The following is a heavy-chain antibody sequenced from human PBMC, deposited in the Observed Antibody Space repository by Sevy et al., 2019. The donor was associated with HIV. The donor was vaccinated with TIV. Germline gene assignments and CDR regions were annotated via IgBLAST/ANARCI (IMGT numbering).Heavy chain of an antibody. J-gene: IGHJ4*02. Sequence: GGSLRLSCAASGFTFSSYAMSWVRQAPGKGLEWVSAISGSGGSTYYADSVKGRFTISRDNSKNTLYLQMNSLRAEDTAVYYCVKGGLGYCSGGSCYWNDYWGQGTLVTVSS. CDR2: ISGSGGST. CDR1: GFTFSSYA. CDR3: VKGGLGYCSGGSCYWNDY. V-gene: IGHV3-23*01. D-gene: IGHD2-15*01.